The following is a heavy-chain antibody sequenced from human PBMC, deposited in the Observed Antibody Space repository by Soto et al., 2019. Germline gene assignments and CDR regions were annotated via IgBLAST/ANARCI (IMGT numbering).Heavy chain of an antibody. CDR1: GFTFSNYA. V-gene: IGHV3-30*18. J-gene: IGHJ4*02. CDR2: IASDGKDK. Sequence: PGGSLRLFCAASGFTFSNYAIHWVRQAPGKGLEWVAVIASDGKDKRYADSAKGRFTISRDNSKNTVYLQMNSLRGEDTAVYYCAKDGAIGAADYFFDYWGQGSLVTVSS. CDR3: AKDGAIGAADYFFDY. D-gene: IGHD6-13*01.